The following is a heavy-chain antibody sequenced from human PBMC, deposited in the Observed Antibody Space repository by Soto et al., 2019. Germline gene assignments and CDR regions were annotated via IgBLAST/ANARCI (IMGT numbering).Heavy chain of an antibody. CDR1: GGSFSGYY. D-gene: IGHD3-3*01. Sequence: QVQLQQWGAGLLKPSETLSLTCAVYGGSFSGYYWSWIRQPPGKGLEWIGEINHSGSTNYNPSLKSRVTISVDTSKNQFSLKLSAVTAADTAVYYCARGRGGIFGVVTSHFEYWGQGTLVTVSS. J-gene: IGHJ4*02. V-gene: IGHV4-34*01. CDR2: INHSGST. CDR3: ARGRGGIFGVVTSHFEY.